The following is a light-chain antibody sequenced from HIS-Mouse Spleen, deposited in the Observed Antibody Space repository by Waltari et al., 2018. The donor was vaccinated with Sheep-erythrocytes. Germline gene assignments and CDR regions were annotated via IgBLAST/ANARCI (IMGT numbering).Light chain of an antibody. CDR3: CSYAGSYNHV. V-gene: IGLV2-11*01. Sequence: QSALTQPRSVSGSPGQSVTISCPGTRRDVGGYNYVSWYQQHPGKAPKLMIYDVSKRPSGVPDRFSGSKSGNTASLTISGLQAEDEADYYCCSYAGSYNHVFATGTKVTVL. CDR1: RRDVGGYNY. CDR2: DVS. J-gene: IGLJ1*01.